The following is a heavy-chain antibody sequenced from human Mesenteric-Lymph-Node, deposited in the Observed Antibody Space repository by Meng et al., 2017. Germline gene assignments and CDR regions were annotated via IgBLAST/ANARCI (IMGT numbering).Heavy chain of an antibody. V-gene: IGHV3-23*01. Sequence: GESLKISCAASGFTFSSYEMNWVRQAPGKGLEWVSVITGGGGSTYSADSVQGLFTISRDNSKNTLYLQMNSLRAEDTAVYYCARSPRNNGSGTYYNLWGQGTLVTVSS. CDR2: ITGGGGST. CDR3: ARSPRNNGSGTYYNL. J-gene: IGHJ4*02. CDR1: GFTFSSYE. D-gene: IGHD3-10*01.